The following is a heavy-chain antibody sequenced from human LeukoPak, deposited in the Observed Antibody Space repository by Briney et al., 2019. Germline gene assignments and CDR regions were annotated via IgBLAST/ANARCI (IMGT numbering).Heavy chain of an antibody. CDR1: GGTFSSYA. Sequence: SVKLSCKASGGTFSSYAISWVRQAPGQGLEWMGGIIPIFGTANYAQKFQGRVTITTDESTSTAYMELSSLRSEDTAVYYCARDRPYGSGSYYLDYWGQGTLVTVSS. J-gene: IGHJ4*02. CDR3: ARDRPYGSGSYYLDY. V-gene: IGHV1-69*05. CDR2: IIPIFGTA. D-gene: IGHD3-10*01.